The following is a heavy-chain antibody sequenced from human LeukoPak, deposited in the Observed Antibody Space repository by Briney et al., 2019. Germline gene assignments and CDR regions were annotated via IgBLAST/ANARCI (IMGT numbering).Heavy chain of an antibody. D-gene: IGHD6-13*01. V-gene: IGHV3-21*01. CDR1: GFTFSSYS. CDR3: ARDRQLVQDY. J-gene: IGHJ4*02. Sequence: SGGPLRLSCAASGFTFSSYSMNWVRQAPGKGLEWVSSISSSSSYIYYADSVKGRFTISRDNAKNSLYLQMNSLRAKDTAVYYCARDRQLVQDYWGQGTLVTVSS. CDR2: ISSSSSYI.